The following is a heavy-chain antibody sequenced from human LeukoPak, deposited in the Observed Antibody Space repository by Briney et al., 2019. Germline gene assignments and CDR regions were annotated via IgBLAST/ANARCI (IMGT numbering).Heavy chain of an antibody. CDR3: ARRAYSSGCYAFDI. CDR2: ISSNGGST. V-gene: IGHV3-64*01. D-gene: IGHD6-19*01. Sequence: GGSLRLSCAASGFTFSSYAMHWVRQAPGKGLEYVSAISSNGGSTYYANSVKGRFTISRDNSKNTLYLQMGSLRAEDMAVYYCARRAYSSGCYAFDIWGQGTTVTVSS. CDR1: GFTFSSYA. J-gene: IGHJ3*02.